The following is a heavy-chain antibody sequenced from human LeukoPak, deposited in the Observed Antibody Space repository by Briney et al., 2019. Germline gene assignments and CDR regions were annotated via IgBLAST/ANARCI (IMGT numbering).Heavy chain of an antibody. CDR3: ATDGSGNMFFDY. CDR1: GFTVSSNY. CDR2: IYSGGST. J-gene: IGHJ4*02. D-gene: IGHD3-10*01. Sequence: GGSLRLSCEASGFTVSSNYMSWVRQAPGKGLEWVSVIYSGGSTYYADSVKGRFTISRDNSNNTLYLQMNSLRAEDTAVYYCATDGSGNMFFDYWGQGTLVTVSS. V-gene: IGHV3-66*01.